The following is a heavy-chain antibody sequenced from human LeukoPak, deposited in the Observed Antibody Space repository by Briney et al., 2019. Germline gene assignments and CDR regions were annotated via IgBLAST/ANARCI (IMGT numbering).Heavy chain of an antibody. V-gene: IGHV3-49*03. D-gene: IGHD2-21*02. J-gene: IGHJ4*02. CDR1: GFTFGDYA. CDR3: TREAGRPWTSCGGDCYSEEQADY. CDR2: IRSKAYGGTT. Sequence: PGGSLRLSCTASGFTFGDYAMSWFRQAPGKGLEWVGFIRSKAYGGTTEYAASVKGRFTISRDDSKSIAYLQMNSLKTEDTAVYYCTREAGRPWTSCGGDCYSEEQADYWGQGTLVTVSS.